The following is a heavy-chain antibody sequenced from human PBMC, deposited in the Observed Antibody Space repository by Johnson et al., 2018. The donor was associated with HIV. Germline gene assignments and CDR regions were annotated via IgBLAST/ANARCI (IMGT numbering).Heavy chain of an antibody. CDR3: AKGLYYYDSSDYDVPEV. CDR1: GFTFSSYA. V-gene: IGHV3-30*04. J-gene: IGHJ3*01. CDR2: ISYDGSNK. Sequence: QVLLVESGGGLVQPGGSLRLSCAASGFTFSSYAMHWVRQAPGKGLEWVAVISYDGSNKYYADSVQGRFPMSKDNSKNTLFLQMNNLRVEDMGVYYCAKGLYYYDSSDYDVPEVWGQGTTVTVSS. D-gene: IGHD3-22*01.